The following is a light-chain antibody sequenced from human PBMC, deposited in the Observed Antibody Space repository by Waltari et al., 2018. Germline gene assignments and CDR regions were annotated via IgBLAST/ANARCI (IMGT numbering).Light chain of an antibody. CDR3: GTWDTSLSAGV. CDR1: DSNLAINF. CDR2: DNE. Sequence: QSVLTQPPSVSAAPGQKVSISCSGSDSNLAINFVSWYQQLPASAPKLLIYDNERRPSGIPDRFSGSKSGTSATLGITGLQTGDEAEYYCGTWDTSLSAGVFGTGTTVTVL. V-gene: IGLV1-51*01. J-gene: IGLJ1*01.